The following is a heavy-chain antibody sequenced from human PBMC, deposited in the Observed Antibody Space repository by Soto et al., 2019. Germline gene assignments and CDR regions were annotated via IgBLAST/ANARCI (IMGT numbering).Heavy chain of an antibody. D-gene: IGHD2-21*02. J-gene: IGHJ4*02. Sequence: EVQLVESGGGLVQPGGSLRLSCAASGFTFSSYWMHWVRQAPGKGLVWVSRINSDGSSTYYADSVKGRFTISRDNAKNTLYLQMTSLSAEDTALYYCATVTPLGYWGQGTLVTVSS. CDR3: ATVTPLGY. CDR1: GFTFSSYW. V-gene: IGHV3-74*01. CDR2: INSDGSST.